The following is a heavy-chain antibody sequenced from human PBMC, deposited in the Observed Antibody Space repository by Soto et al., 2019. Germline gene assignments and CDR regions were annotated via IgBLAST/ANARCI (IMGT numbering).Heavy chain of an antibody. J-gene: IGHJ4*02. CDR1: GGSISSYY. V-gene: IGHV4-59*01. CDR2: IYYSGST. CDR3: AREGDGFWGWFDY. Sequence: QVQLQESGPGLVKPSETLSLTCTVSGGSISSYYWSWIRQPPGKGLEWIGYIYYSGSTNYNPSLKSRVTISVDTSKNQFSLKLSSVTAADTAVYYCAREGDGFWGWFDYWGQGTLVTVSS. D-gene: IGHD3-16*01.